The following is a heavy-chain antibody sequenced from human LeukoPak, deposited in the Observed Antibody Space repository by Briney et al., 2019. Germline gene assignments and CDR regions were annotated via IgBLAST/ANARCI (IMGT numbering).Heavy chain of an antibody. CDR2: INPNSGGT. V-gene: IGHV1-2*02. CDR1: GYTFSGYY. CDR3: ARWGDWSYAFDI. J-gene: IGHJ3*02. Sequence: ASVKVSCKASGYTFSGYYMHWVRHAPGQGLEWMGWINPNSGGTNYAQKFHGRVTMTRDTSISTAYMELSRLRSAETAVYYCARWGDWSYAFDIWGKGTMVTVSS. D-gene: IGHD2-21*02.